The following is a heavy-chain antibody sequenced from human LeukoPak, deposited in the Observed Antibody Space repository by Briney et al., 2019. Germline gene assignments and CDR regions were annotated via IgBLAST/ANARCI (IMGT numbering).Heavy chain of an antibody. V-gene: IGHV3-21*01. Sequence: GGSLSLSCAASGFTFSSYSMNWVRQAPGKGLEWVSSISSSSSYIYYADSVKGRFTISRDNAKNSLYLQMNSLRAEDTAVYYCAGYCSGGSCHVIDYWGQGTLVTVSS. J-gene: IGHJ4*02. CDR3: AGYCSGGSCHVIDY. D-gene: IGHD2-15*01. CDR1: GFTFSSYS. CDR2: ISSSSSYI.